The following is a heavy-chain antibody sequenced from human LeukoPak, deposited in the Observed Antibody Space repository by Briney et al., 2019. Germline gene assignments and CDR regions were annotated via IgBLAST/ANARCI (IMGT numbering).Heavy chain of an antibody. CDR1: GGSISSNNW. V-gene: IGHV4-4*02. Sequence: PSETLSLTCAVSGGSISSNNWWIWVRPSPEKGLEWIGEIYHDGSTNYNPSLKSRVTISMDKSKNQLSLKLNFVTAADTAVYYCARYSSNWYEGYWGQGTLVTVSS. D-gene: IGHD6-13*01. CDR2: IYHDGST. CDR3: ARYSSNWYEGY. J-gene: IGHJ4*02.